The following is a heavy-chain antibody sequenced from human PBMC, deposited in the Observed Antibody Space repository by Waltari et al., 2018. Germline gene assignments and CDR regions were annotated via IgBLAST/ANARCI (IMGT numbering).Heavy chain of an antibody. V-gene: IGHV3-23*01. CDR3: ARGSGYFFDY. CDR1: AFTFSSSA. D-gene: IGHD1-1*01. CDR2: VGSGGST. Sequence: EVQLLESGGGLVQPGGSLRLSCAASAFTFSSSAMRWVRQAPGRGWGWVATVGSGGSTYYADSVKGRFTISKDSPQNTLYLQMSSLRAEDTAVYYCARGSGYFFDYWGQGTLVTVSS. J-gene: IGHJ4*02.